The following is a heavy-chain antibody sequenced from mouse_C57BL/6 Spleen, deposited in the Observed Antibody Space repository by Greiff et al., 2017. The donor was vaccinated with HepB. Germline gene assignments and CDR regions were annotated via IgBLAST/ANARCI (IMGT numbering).Heavy chain of an antibody. CDR3: ARCYGNYVGSAMDY. D-gene: IGHD2-1*01. J-gene: IGHJ4*01. CDR1: GYTFTSYW. CDR2: IYPGSGST. Sequence: QVQLQQPGAELVKPGASVKMSCKASGYTFTSYWITWVKQRPGQGLEWIGDIYPGSGSTNYNEKFKSKATLTVDTSSSTAYMQLSSLTSEDSAVYYCARCYGNYVGSAMDYWGQGTSVTVSS. V-gene: IGHV1-55*01.